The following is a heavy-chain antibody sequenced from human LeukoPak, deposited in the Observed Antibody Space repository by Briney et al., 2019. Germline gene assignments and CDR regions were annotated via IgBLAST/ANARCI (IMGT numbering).Heavy chain of an antibody. D-gene: IGHD6-19*01. CDR1: GSTVSSSY. J-gene: IGHJ4*02. V-gene: IGHV3-23*01. CDR2: ISGNSITT. CDR3: AKDRTQGSGWYLIFDY. Sequence: PGGSLRLSCAASGSTVSSSYMSWVRQAPGKGLEWVATISGNSITTYYADSLKGRFIISRDPSKNTLYLQMNSLRAEDTAVYYCAKDRTQGSGWYLIFDYWSQGTLVTVSS.